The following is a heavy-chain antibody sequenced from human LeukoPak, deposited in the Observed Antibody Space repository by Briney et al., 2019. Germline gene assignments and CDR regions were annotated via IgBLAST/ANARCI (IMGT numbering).Heavy chain of an antibody. V-gene: IGHV6-1*01. CDR1: GDSVSSNSAA. CDR3: ARLPPGVDYGSGYVLN. Sequence: SQTLSLTCAISGDSVSSNSAAWNWIRQSPSRGLEWLGRTYYRSKWYNDYAVSVKSRITINPDTSKNQFSLKLSSVTAADTAVYYCARLPPGVDYGSGYVLNWGQGTLVTVSS. CDR2: TYYRSKWYN. J-gene: IGHJ4*02. D-gene: IGHD3-10*01.